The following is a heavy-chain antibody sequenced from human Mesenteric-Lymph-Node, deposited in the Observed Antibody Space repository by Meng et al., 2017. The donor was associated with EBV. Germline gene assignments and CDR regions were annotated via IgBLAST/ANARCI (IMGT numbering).Heavy chain of an antibody. V-gene: IGHV5-51*01. CDR1: CYSFTSYW. CDR2: IYPGDYDT. D-gene: IGHD4-23*01. CDR3: ARQQGNSGGDY. J-gene: IGHJ4*02. Sequence: SAAKVKKPGGSSKISCKGSCYSFTSYWIGWLLQMPVKGLVWMGIIYPGDYDTRYSPSFQGQVTISADKSISTAYLQWSSLKASDTAMYYCARQQGNSGGDYWGQGTLVTVSS.